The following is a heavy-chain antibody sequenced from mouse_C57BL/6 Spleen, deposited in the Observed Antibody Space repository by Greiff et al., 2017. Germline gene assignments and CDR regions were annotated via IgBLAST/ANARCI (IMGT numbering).Heavy chain of an antibody. J-gene: IGHJ4*01. Sequence: EVQLQESGPGLVKPSQSLSLTCSVTGYSITSGYYWNWIRQFPGNKLEWMGYISYDGSNNYNPSLKNRISITRDTSKNQFFLKLNSVTTEDTATYYCARDGVGRSYAMDYWGQGTSVTVSS. D-gene: IGHD4-1*01. V-gene: IGHV3-6*01. CDR1: GYSITSGYY. CDR2: ISYDGSN. CDR3: ARDGVGRSYAMDY.